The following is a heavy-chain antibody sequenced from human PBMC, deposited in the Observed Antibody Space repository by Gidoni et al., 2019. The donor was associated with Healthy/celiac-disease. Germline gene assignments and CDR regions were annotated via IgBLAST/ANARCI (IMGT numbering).Heavy chain of an antibody. V-gene: IGHV3-23*01. CDR2: MSGSGGST. J-gene: IGHJ4*02. CDR1: GFTFSIYA. D-gene: IGHD2-2*01. Sequence: EVQLLESGGGLVQPGGSLRLSCAASGFTFSIYAMSWVRQAPGKGLEWVSAMSGSGGSTYYADSVKGRFTISRDNSKNTLYLQMNSLRAEDTAVYYCAKDHALGYCSSTSCYEPIDYWGQGTLVTVSS. CDR3: AKDHALGYCSSTSCYEPIDY.